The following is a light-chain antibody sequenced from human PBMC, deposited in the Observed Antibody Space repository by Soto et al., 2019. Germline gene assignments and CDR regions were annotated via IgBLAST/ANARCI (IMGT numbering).Light chain of an antibody. CDR3: SSFTTSSTWV. CDR2: EVS. V-gene: IGLV2-14*01. Sequence: QSVLTQPASVSGSPGQSIAISCTGTSSDVGKYSYVSWFQQYPGNAPKLMIYEVSNRPSGVSNRFSGSKSGNTTSLTISGLQGEDEAYYYCSSFTTSSTWVFGGGTTLTVL. CDR1: SSDVGKYSY. J-gene: IGLJ3*02.